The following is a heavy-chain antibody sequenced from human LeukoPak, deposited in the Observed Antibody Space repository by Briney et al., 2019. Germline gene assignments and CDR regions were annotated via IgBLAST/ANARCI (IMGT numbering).Heavy chain of an antibody. CDR3: ARGDGMGLLWFGEFQVPGPPVN. J-gene: IGHJ4*02. D-gene: IGHD3-10*01. Sequence: PSETLSLTCTVSGGSISSGSYYWSWIRQPAGKGLEWIGRIYTSGSTNYNPSLKSRVTISVDTSKNQFSLKLSSVTAADTAVYYCARGDGMGLLWFGEFQVPGPPVNWGQGTLVTVSS. V-gene: IGHV4-61*02. CDR1: GGSISSGSYY. CDR2: IYTSGST.